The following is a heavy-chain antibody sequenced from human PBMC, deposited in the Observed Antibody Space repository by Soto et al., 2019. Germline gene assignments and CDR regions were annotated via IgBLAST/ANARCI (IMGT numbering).Heavy chain of an antibody. CDR1: GYTFTSYA. J-gene: IGHJ5*02. CDR3: ERTQHYDILTVYYLLWVWFDP. CDR2: INAGNGNT. D-gene: IGHD3-9*01. Sequence: DSVKVSCNASGYTFTSYARHWVRQAPGQRLEWMGWINAGNGNTKYSQKFQGRVTITRDTSASTAYMELSSLRSEDTAVYYCERTQHYDILTVYYLLWVWFDPWGQGTLVTVSS. V-gene: IGHV1-3*01.